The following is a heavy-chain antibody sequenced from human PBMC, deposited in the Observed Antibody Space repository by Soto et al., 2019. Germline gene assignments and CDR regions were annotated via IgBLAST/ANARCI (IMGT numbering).Heavy chain of an antibody. D-gene: IGHD4-4*01. CDR1: GGSISGSSYY. Sequence: SETLSLTCTVSGGSISGSSYYWGWVRQPPGKELEWIGSIYYSGSTYYNPPLKSRVTISVDTSKNQFSLKLSSVTAADTAVYYCARALYSSFPRYYYYGMDVWGQGTTLTAP. CDR2: IYYSGST. J-gene: IGHJ6*02. CDR3: ARALYSSFPRYYYYGMDV. V-gene: IGHV4-39*01.